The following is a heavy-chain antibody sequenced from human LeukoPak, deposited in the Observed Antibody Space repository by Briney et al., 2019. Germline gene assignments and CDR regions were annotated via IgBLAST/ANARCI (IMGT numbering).Heavy chain of an antibody. CDR2: IYPGDSDT. CDR3: ARLGAVATDAFDI. CDR1: GYSFKNYW. J-gene: IGHJ3*02. D-gene: IGHD6-19*01. Sequence: GESLKISCKGSGYSFKNYWIAWVRQMPGKGLEWMGIIYPGDSDTRYSPSFQGQVTISADKSISTAYLQWSSLKASDTAMYYCARLGAVATDAFDIWGQGTMVTVSS. V-gene: IGHV5-51*01.